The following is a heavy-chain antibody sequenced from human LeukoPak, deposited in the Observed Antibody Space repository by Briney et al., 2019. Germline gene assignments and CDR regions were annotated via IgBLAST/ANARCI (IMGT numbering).Heavy chain of an antibody. CDR3: ARALPTYGSGSLWWFDP. Sequence: ASVKVSCKASGYTFTGYYMHWVRQAPGQGLEWMGWINPNSGGTNYAQKFQGRVTMTRDTSISTAYMELSRLRSGDTAVYYCARALPTYGSGSLWWFDPWGQGTLVTVSS. D-gene: IGHD3-10*01. V-gene: IGHV1-2*02. CDR2: INPNSGGT. J-gene: IGHJ5*02. CDR1: GYTFTGYY.